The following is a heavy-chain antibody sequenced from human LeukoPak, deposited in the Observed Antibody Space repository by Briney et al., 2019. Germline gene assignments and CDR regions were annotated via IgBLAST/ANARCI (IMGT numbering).Heavy chain of an antibody. D-gene: IGHD1-1*01. CDR2: IIPIFGTA. J-gene: IGHJ5*02. V-gene: IGHV1-69*13. CDR1: GGTFSSYA. Sequence: SVKVSCKASGGTFSSYAISWVRQAPGQGLEWMGGIIPIFGTANYAQKFQGRVTITADESTSTAYMELSSLRSEDTAVYYCARDPTTHGPFGPWGQGTLVTVSS. CDR3: ARDPTTHGPFGP.